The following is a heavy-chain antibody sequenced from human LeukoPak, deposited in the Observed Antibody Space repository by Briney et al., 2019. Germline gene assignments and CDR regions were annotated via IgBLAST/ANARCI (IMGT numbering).Heavy chain of an antibody. CDR3: ARVAGSYSIRPFDF. Sequence: GGSLRLSCAASGFTFSSYSMNWVRQAPGKGLEWVSSISSSSSYIYYADSVKGRFTISRDTSKNTVSLQMNSLTGDDTALYYCARVAGSYSIRPFDFWGQGTVVIVSS. J-gene: IGHJ4*02. D-gene: IGHD1-26*01. V-gene: IGHV3-21*04. CDR1: GFTFSSYS. CDR2: ISSSSSYI.